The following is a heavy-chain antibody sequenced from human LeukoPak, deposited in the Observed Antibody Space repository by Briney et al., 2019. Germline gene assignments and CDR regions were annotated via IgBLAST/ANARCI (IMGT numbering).Heavy chain of an antibody. CDR2: ISWNSGSI. CDR3: AKDRSGVRGAFDY. CDR1: GFTFDDYA. J-gene: IGHJ4*02. Sequence: PGGSLRLSCAASGFTFDDYAMHWVRQAPGKGLEWVSGISWNSGSIGYADSVKGRFTISRDNAKNSLYLQMNSLRAEDTALYYCAKDRSGVRGAFDYWGQGTLVTVSS. D-gene: IGHD3-10*01. V-gene: IGHV3-9*01.